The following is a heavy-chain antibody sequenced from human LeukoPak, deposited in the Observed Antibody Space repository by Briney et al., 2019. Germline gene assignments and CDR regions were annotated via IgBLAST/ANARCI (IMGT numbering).Heavy chain of an antibody. J-gene: IGHJ4*02. D-gene: IGHD6-13*01. V-gene: IGHV1-8*01. Sequence: AGVKVSCKASGYTFINYDINWVRQATGQGLEWMGWINLNSGNTGYAQKFQGRVTMTKDTYISTAYMELSRQRSDDTAMYYCARARDSSSWYYFDYWGQGTLVSVSS. CDR3: ARARDSSSWYYFDY. CDR1: GYTFINYD. CDR2: INLNSGNT.